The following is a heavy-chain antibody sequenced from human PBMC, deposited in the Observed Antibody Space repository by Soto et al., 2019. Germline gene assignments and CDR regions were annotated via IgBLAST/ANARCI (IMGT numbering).Heavy chain of an antibody. D-gene: IGHD6-19*01. CDR2: ISWNIGSI. Sequence: GGSLRLSCAASGFTFGDYAMQWVRQAPGKGLEWVSAISWNIGSIDYADSVKGRFTISRDNAKNSLYLQMNSLRAEDTALYYCAKSYRTSGWYVTTDFWGQGTRVTVSS. CDR3: AKSYRTSGWYVTTDF. CDR1: GFTFGDYA. V-gene: IGHV3-9*01. J-gene: IGHJ4*02.